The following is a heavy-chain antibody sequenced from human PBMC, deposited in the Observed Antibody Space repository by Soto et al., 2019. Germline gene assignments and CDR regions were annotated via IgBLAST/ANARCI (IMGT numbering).Heavy chain of an antibody. CDR3: ARSRPYYDILNGPLGYYGMDV. CDR2: IYYSGST. D-gene: IGHD3-9*01. Sequence: SETLSLTCTVSGGSISSYYWSWIRQPPGKGLEWIGYIYYSGSTNYNPSLKSRVTISVDTSKNQFSLKLSSVTAADTAVYYCARSRPYYDILNGPLGYYGMDVCGQGTRVTV. J-gene: IGHJ6*02. CDR1: GGSISSYY. V-gene: IGHV4-59*01.